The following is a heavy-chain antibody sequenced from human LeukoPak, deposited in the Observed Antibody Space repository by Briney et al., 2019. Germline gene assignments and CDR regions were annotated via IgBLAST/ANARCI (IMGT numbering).Heavy chain of an antibody. D-gene: IGHD4-17*01. CDR3: AKQPVPYGDQYYFDY. J-gene: IGHJ4*02. CDR1: GFTFSSYA. V-gene: IGHV3-23*01. CDR2: ISGSGGST. Sequence: GGSLRLSCAASGFTFSSYAMSWVRRAPGKGLEWVSAISGSGGSTFYADSGKGRFTISRDNSKNTLYLQMNGLRAEDTAVYYCAKQPVPYGDQYYFDYWGQGTLVTVSS.